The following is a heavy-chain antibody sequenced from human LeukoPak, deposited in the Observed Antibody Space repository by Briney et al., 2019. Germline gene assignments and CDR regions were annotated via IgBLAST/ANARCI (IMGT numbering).Heavy chain of an antibody. CDR3: ARAGAVAGRDYFDY. CDR2: IIPIFGTA. V-gene: IGHV1-69*01. J-gene: IGHJ4*02. CDR1: XGTFSXXX. Sequence: XXXSXGTFSXXXISWXRQAPGQGLEWMGGIIPIFGTANYAQTFQGRVTITADESTSTAYMELSSLRSEDTAVYYCARAGAVAGRDYFDYWGQGTLVTVSS. D-gene: IGHD6-19*01.